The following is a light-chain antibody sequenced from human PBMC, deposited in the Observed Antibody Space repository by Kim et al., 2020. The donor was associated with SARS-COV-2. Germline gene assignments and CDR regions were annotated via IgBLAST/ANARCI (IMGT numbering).Light chain of an antibody. J-gene: IGLJ3*02. CDR3: QTWDTGIRV. Sequence: ACANPTQTPGGGHSSYVFEWKQHQPGKGPRYLMNLNSAGSHSKGDGIPDRFSGSGSGAERYLTISGLQSEDEADYYCQTWDTGIRVFGGGTQLTVL. V-gene: IGLV4-69*01. CDR2: LNSAGSH. CDR1: GGHSSYV.